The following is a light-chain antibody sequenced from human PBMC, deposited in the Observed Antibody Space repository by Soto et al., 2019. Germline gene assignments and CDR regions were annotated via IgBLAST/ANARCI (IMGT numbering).Light chain of an antibody. J-gene: IGKJ2*01. CDR1: QTVSSN. CDR3: QQYHNWPPQYT. V-gene: IGKV3-15*01. CDR2: GAS. Sequence: EIVMTQSPATLSVSSGERATLSCRASQTVSSNLAWYQQKPGQAPRLLIHGASTRATGVPARFSGSGSGTEFTLTITSLQSEDFAVYYCQQYHNWPPQYTFGQGTKLQIK.